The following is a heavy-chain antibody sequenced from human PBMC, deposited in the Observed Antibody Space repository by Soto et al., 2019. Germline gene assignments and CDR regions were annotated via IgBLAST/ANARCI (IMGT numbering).Heavy chain of an antibody. Sequence: ASVKVSCKASHYSFARYGISWVRQAPGQGLEWMEWISTYNSNTKYAQKFQGRVTMTTDTPTSTAYMNLRSLTSDDTAVYYCARGGYCSSGSCALYSHDFFGMDVWGQGTTVTVSS. CDR1: HYSFARYG. CDR3: ARGGYCSSGSCALYSHDFFGMDV. V-gene: IGHV1-18*01. CDR2: ISTYNSNT. J-gene: IGHJ6*02. D-gene: IGHD2-15*01.